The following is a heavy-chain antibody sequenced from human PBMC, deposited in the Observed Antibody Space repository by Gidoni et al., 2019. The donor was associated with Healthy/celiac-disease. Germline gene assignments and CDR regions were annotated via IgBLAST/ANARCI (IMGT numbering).Heavy chain of an antibody. CDR2: ISYDGSNK. D-gene: IGHD4-17*01. CDR3: ARERDYGDYGGRDVFDI. J-gene: IGHJ3*02. Sequence: QVQLVESGGGVVQPGRSLTLSCDASGFTFRSYGMHWVRQAPGKGLEWVAVISYDGSNKYYAYSVKGRFTISRDNSKNTLYLQMNSLRTEDTAVYYCARERDYGDYGGRDVFDIWGQGTMVTVSS. CDR1: GFTFRSYG. V-gene: IGHV3-30*06.